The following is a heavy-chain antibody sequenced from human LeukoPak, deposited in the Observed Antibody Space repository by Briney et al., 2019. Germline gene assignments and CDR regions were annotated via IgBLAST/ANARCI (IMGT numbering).Heavy chain of an antibody. V-gene: IGHV4-34*01. D-gene: IGHD2-2*01. Sequence: SETLSLTCAVYGGSFSGYYWSWIRQPPGKGLEWIGEINHSGSTNYNPSLKSRVTISVDTSKNQFSLKLSSVTAADTAVYYCARGSRGGYCSSTSCYSAPRGYYYYGMDVWGKGTTVTVPS. J-gene: IGHJ6*04. CDR2: INHSGST. CDR1: GGSFSGYY. CDR3: ARGSRGGYCSSTSCYSAPRGYYYYGMDV.